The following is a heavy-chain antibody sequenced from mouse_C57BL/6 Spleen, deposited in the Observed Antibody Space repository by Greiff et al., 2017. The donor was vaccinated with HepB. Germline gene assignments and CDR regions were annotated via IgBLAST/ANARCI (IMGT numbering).Heavy chain of an antibody. CDR3: ARRGYGTGTLVAY. Sequence: QVQLQQPGAELVKPGASVKLSCKASGYTFTSYWMQWVKQRPGQGLEWIGEIDPSDSYTNYNQKFKGKATLTVDTSSRTAYMQLSSLTSEDSAVYYCARRGYGTGTLVAYWGQGTLVTVSA. CDR1: GYTFTSYW. CDR2: IDPSDSYT. V-gene: IGHV1-50*01. J-gene: IGHJ3*01. D-gene: IGHD4-1*01.